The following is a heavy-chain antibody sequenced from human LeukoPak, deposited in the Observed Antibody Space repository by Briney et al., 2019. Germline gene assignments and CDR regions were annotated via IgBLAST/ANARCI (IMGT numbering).Heavy chain of an antibody. CDR3: ARGGSYGGYHSY. D-gene: IGHD4-23*01. Sequence: GGSLRLSCAASGFIFSNYAIHWVRQAPGKGLEWVAVISYDGNYKYYADSVKGRFTISRDNSKNTLYLQMNSLRAEDTALYYCARGGSYGGYHSYWGQGTLVTVSS. CDR1: GFIFSNYA. V-gene: IGHV3-30*04. J-gene: IGHJ4*02. CDR2: ISYDGNYK.